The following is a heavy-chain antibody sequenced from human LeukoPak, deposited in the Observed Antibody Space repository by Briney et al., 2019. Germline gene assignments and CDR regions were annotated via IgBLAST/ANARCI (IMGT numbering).Heavy chain of an antibody. CDR1: GGSISSYY. V-gene: IGHV4-59*01. CDR3: ARGLTACSRGSCYLNWFDP. J-gene: IGHJ5*02. Sequence: SETLSLTCTVSGGSISSYYWSWIRQPPGKGLEWIGYIYYSGSTNYNPSLKSRVTISVDTSKNQFSLKLSSVTAADTAVYYCARGLTACSRGSCYLNWFDPWGQGTLVTVSS. CDR2: IYYSGST. D-gene: IGHD2-15*01.